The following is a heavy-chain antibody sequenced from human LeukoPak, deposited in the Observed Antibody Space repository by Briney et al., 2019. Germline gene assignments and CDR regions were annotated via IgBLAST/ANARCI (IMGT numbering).Heavy chain of an antibody. J-gene: IGHJ4*02. CDR2: ISGSGGST. Sequence: GGSLRLSCAASGFTFSSYAMGWVRQAPGKGLEWVSAISGSGGSTYYADSVKGRFTISRDNSKNTLYLQMNSLRAEDTAVYYCAKDEPPNYYGSGSQFDYWGQGTLVTVSS. CDR1: GFTFSSYA. V-gene: IGHV3-23*01. D-gene: IGHD3-10*01. CDR3: AKDEPPNYYGSGSQFDY.